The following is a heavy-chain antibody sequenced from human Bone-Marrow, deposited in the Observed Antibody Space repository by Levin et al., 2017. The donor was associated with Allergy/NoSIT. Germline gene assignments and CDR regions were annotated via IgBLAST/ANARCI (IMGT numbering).Heavy chain of an antibody. V-gene: IGHV1-69*04. CDR2: IIPILGIA. J-gene: IGHJ3*02. CDR1: GGTFSSYA. Sequence: KISCKASGGTFSSYAISWVRQAPGQGLEWMGRIIPILGIANYAQKFQGRVTITADKSTSTAYMELSSLRSEDTAVYYCAREVWYQLLYDGKDAFDIWGQGTMVTVSS. D-gene: IGHD2-2*02. CDR3: AREVWYQLLYDGKDAFDI.